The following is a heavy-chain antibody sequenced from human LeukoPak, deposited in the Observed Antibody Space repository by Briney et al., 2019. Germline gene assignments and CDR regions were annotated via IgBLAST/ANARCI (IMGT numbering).Heavy chain of an antibody. Sequence: SETLSLTCTVSGGSISSSSYSWGWIRQPPGKGLEWIGSIYYRGSTYYNPSLKSRVTISVDTSKNQFSLKLSAVTAGDTAVYYCGRLVLGFHKYYYGSKGYYLHFWGQGTLVTVSS. CDR1: GGSISSSSYS. V-gene: IGHV4-39*01. CDR3: GRLVLGFHKYYYGSKGYYLHF. J-gene: IGHJ4*02. D-gene: IGHD3-22*01. CDR2: IYYRGST.